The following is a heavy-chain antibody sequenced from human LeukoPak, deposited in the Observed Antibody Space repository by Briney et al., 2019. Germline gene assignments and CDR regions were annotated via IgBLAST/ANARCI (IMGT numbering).Heavy chain of an antibody. V-gene: IGHV1-18*01. J-gene: IGHJ4*02. Sequence: ASVKVSCKASGYTFTSYGISWVRQAPGQGLEWMGWISAYNGNTNYAQKLQVRVTMTTDTSTSTAYMELRSLRSDDTAVYYCARDPYYDILTGYYTFDYWGQGTLVTVSS. D-gene: IGHD3-9*01. CDR2: ISAYNGNT. CDR3: ARDPYYDILTGYYTFDY. CDR1: GYTFTSYG.